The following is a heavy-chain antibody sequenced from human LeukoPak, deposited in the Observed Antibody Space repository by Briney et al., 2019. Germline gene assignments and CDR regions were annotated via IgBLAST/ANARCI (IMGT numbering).Heavy chain of an antibody. J-gene: IGHJ6*02. CDR1: GFTFSSYG. D-gene: IGHD3-3*01. Sequence: PGGSLRLSCAASGFTFSSYGMHWVRQAPGKGLEWVAVISYDGSNKYYADSVKGRFTISRDNPKNTLYLQMNSLRAEDTAVYYCAKGSFWSGYYFYYYYYYGMDVWGQGTTVTVSS. V-gene: IGHV3-30*18. CDR2: ISYDGSNK. CDR3: AKGSFWSGYYFYYYYYYGMDV.